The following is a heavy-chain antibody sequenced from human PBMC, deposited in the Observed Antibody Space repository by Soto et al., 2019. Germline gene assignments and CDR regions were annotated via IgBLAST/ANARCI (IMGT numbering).Heavy chain of an antibody. CDR3: ARRGASSKWYAP. Sequence: QVHLQESGPGLVRPSQTLSLTCTVSGGSITSGGSFWSWIRQHPGKGPEWIAFIGYSGATSYNPSLASRVTISADTYKSQLSLNLRSVTAADTAVYYCARRGASSKWYAPWGQGTLVTVSS. V-gene: IGHV4-31*03. CDR2: IGYSGAT. CDR1: GGSITSGGSF. J-gene: IGHJ5*02. D-gene: IGHD2-15*01.